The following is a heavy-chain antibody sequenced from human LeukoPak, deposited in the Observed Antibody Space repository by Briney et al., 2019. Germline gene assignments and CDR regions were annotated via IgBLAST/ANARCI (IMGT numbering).Heavy chain of an antibody. J-gene: IGHJ3*02. Sequence: GRSLRLSCAASGFTFSSYGMHWVRQAPGKWLEWVAVISYDGSNKYYADSVKGRFTISRDNSKNTLYLQMNSLRAEDTAVYYCAKDDPLYCSGGSCYPGAFDIWGQGTMVTVSS. CDR1: GFTFSSYG. CDR3: AKDDPLYCSGGSCYPGAFDI. V-gene: IGHV3-30*18. D-gene: IGHD2-15*01. CDR2: ISYDGSNK.